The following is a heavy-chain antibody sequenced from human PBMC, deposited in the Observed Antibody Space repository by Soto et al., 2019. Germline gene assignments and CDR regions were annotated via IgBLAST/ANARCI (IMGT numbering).Heavy chain of an antibody. V-gene: IGHV3-23*01. D-gene: IGHD3-16*01. Sequence: GGSLRLFSAASGLTFSSYAMSWVRQAGGKGLEGVSAVSGSRRSPYYAASVKGRFTISRHNSKNTLYLQMNSLRAEDTAVYYCAKVYGYFDYWGQGTLVTVSS. CDR2: VSGSRRSP. CDR3: AKVYGYFDY. J-gene: IGHJ4*02. CDR1: GLTFSSYA.